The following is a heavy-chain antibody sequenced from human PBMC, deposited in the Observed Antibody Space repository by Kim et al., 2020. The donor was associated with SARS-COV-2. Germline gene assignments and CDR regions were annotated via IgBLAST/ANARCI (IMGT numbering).Heavy chain of an antibody. V-gene: IGHV7-4-1*02. J-gene: IGHJ6*02. Sequence: ASVKVSCKASGYTFTSYAMNWVRQAPGQGLEWMGWINTNTGNPTYAQGFTGRFVFSLDTSVSTAYLQISSLKAEDTAVYYCARDADCSSTSCYVSLYYGMDVWGQGTTVTVSS. CDR2: INTNTGNP. D-gene: IGHD2-2*01. CDR1: GYTFTSYA. CDR3: ARDADCSSTSCYVSLYYGMDV.